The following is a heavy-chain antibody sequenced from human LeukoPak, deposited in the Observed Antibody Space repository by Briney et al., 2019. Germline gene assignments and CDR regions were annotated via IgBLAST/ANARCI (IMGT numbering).Heavy chain of an antibody. J-gene: IGHJ6*02. CDR1: GFTVSSNY. CDR2: IYGGGST. V-gene: IGHV3-66*02. Sequence: GGSLRLSCAASGFTVSSNYMSWVRQAPGKGLEWVSVIYGGGSTYYADSVKGRFTISRDNSKNTLYLQMNSLRAEDTAVYYCARGRYDTIFGVVINYYYYGMDVWGQGTTVTVSS. CDR3: ARGRYDTIFGVVINYYYYGMDV. D-gene: IGHD3-3*01.